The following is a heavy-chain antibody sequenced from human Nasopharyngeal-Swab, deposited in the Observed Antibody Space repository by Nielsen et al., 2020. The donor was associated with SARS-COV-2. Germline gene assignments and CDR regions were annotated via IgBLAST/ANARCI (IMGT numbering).Heavy chain of an antibody. D-gene: IGHD1-26*01. Sequence: GSLRLSCAVYGGSFSGYYWSWIRQPPGKGLEWIGEINQSGSTNYNPSLKSRVTISVDTSKNQFSLKLSSVAAADTAVYYCARLLSGTKPPHDAFDIWGQGTMVTVSS. V-gene: IGHV4-34*01. CDR3: ARLLSGTKPPHDAFDI. CDR2: INQSGST. CDR1: GGSFSGYY. J-gene: IGHJ3*02.